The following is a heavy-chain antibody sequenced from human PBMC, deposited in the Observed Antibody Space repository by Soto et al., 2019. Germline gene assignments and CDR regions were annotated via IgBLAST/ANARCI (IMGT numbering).Heavy chain of an antibody. V-gene: IGHV3-23*01. D-gene: IGHD1-26*01. CDR1: ELTLNSYA. CDR2: ISGSGDST. J-gene: IGHJ4*02. CDR3: SKGRRSGSYRSRGFDY. Sequence: GGSLRLSCAASELTLNSYAMSWVRQTPGKGLEWVSDISGSGDSTYYADSVKGRFTISRDNSKNTLYLQMNSLRADDTAVYYCSKGRRSGSYRSRGFDYRGEGTLVTVST.